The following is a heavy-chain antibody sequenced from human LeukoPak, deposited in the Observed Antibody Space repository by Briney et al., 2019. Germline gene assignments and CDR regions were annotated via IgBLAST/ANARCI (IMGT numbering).Heavy chain of an antibody. CDR3: ARLGLYGSGSY. J-gene: IGHJ4*02. V-gene: IGHV4-39*01. D-gene: IGHD3-10*01. CDR1: GGSISSSSYY. Sequence: SETLSLTCTVSGGSISSSSYYWGWIRQPPGKGLEWIGSIYYSGSTYYNPSLKSRVTISVDTSKNQFSLKLSSVTAADTAVYYCARLGLYGSGSYWGQGTLVTVSS. CDR2: IYYSGST.